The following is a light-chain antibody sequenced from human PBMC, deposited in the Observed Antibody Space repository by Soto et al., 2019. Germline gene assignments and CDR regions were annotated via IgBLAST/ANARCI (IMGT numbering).Light chain of an antibody. CDR3: QHYGNSRT. V-gene: IGKV3-20*01. CDR1: QSVSSSY. CDR2: GAS. J-gene: IGKJ1*01. Sequence: EIVLTQSPGTLSLSPGERATLSCRASQSVSSSYLAWYQQKPGQAPRLLIYGASNRATGIPDRFSGSGSATDFTLTISRLEPEDFAVYYCQHYGNSRTFGQGTKVDIK.